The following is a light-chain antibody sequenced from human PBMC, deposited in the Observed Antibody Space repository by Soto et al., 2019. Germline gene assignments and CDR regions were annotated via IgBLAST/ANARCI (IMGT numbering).Light chain of an antibody. CDR1: QSVASN. Sequence: DIVMTQSPATLSVSPGERATLSCRASQSVASNLAWYQQRPGQAPRLLIYGASTRPTGVPVRFSGSGSGTEFTLTISSLQSEDFAVYYCHHYNNWPHTFGGGTKVEIK. J-gene: IGKJ4*01. CDR2: GAS. CDR3: HHYNNWPHT. V-gene: IGKV3-15*01.